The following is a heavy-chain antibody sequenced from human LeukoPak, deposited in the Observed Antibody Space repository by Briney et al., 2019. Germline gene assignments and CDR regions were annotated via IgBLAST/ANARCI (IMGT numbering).Heavy chain of an antibody. CDR1: GFTFSSYS. CDR2: ISSSSSYI. V-gene: IGHV3-21*01. D-gene: IGHD1-26*01. J-gene: IGHJ4*02. CDR3: ARVGVGATSPFDY. Sequence: GGSLRLSCAASGFTFSSYSMNWVRQAPGKGLEWVSSISSSSSYIYYADSVKGRFTISRDNAKNSLYLQMNSLRAEDTAVYYCARVGVGATSPFDYWGQGTLVTVSP.